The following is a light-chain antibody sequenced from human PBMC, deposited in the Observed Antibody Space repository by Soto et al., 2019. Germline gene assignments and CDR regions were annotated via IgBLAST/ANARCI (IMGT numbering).Light chain of an antibody. CDR2: GAS. V-gene: IGKV3-15*01. CDR1: QSISNN. J-gene: IGKJ2*01. CDR3: QQYNNWPFT. Sequence: EIVMTQSPDTLSVSPGEGATLSCRARQSISNNLAWNQQKPGQAPRLLIYGASTRTTGIPARFSGSGSGTEFTLIISSLQSEDFAVYYCQQYNNWPFTFAQGTKLEIK.